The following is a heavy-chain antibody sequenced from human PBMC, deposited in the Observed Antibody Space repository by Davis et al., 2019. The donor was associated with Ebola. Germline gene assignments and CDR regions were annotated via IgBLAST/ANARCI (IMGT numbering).Heavy chain of an antibody. CDR2: INSRGGT. D-gene: IGHD4-23*01. Sequence: MPSETLSLTCSVSGASISDNNFWGWVRQSPGKGLEWIVNINSRGGTYYNPSLRSRVTISVDTSKNQFSLKVESVSAADTAVYFCARNHNGGWFDSWGQGTLVTVSS. V-gene: IGHV4-39*01. CDR1: GASISDNNF. J-gene: IGHJ5*01. CDR3: ARNHNGGWFDS.